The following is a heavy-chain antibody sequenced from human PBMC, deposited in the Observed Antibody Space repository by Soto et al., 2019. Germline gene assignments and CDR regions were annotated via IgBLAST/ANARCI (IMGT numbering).Heavy chain of an antibody. Sequence: ASVKVSCKPSGYTFITYYLHWVRQAHGHGLEWMGWINPNTGATGYSQKFQGRVTMTRDTSISTAYMELTGLRPDDTAVYFCARGQGKSRPDFWGQGILVTVSS. CDR1: GYTFITYY. V-gene: IGHV1-2*02. CDR2: INPNTGAT. CDR3: ARGQGKSRPDF. J-gene: IGHJ4*02.